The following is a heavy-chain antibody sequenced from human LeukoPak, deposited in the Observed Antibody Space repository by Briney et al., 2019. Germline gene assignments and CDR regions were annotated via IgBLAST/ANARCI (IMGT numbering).Heavy chain of an antibody. CDR3: SRQATDSVGGGWFHP. CDR1: GASISSYY. CDR2: SHYTGST. V-gene: IGHV4-59*08. Sequence: SETLSLTCSVSGASISSYYWSWIRQPPGKGLEWIGYSHYTGSTDYNPSLKSRVTISVDTSKNQLSLKLTSVTAADTAVYYCSRQATDSVGGGWFHPWGQGSLVTVSS. J-gene: IGHJ5*02. D-gene: IGHD5/OR15-5a*01.